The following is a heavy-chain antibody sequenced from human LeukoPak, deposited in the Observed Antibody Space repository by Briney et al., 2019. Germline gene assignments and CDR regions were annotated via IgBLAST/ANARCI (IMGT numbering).Heavy chain of an antibody. CDR3: ARCRAEGGGNGLYNWFDP. D-gene: IGHD2-8*01. CDR1: GDSISSYY. J-gene: IGHJ5*02. V-gene: IGHV4-59*08. CDR2: IYYSGST. Sequence: SETLSLTCTVSGDSISSYYWSWIRQPPGKGLQWIGYIYYSGSTNYNPSFKSRVTISVDTSKTQFSLKLNSVTAADTAVYYCARCRAEGGGNGLYNWFDPWGRGTLVTVSS.